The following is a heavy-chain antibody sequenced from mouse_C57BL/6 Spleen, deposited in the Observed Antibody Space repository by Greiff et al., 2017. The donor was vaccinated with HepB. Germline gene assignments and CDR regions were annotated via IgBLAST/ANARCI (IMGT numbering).Heavy chain of an antibody. CDR2: INPNYGTT. J-gene: IGHJ4*01. CDR3: ARKGGTYSNYYAMDY. D-gene: IGHD2-5*01. V-gene: IGHV1-39*01. Sequence: VHVKQSGPELVKPGASVKISCKASGYSFTDYNMNWVKQSNGKSLEWIGVINPNYGTTSYNQKFKGKATLTVDQSSSTAYMQLNSLTSEDSAVYYCARKGGTYSNYYAMDYWGQGTSVTVSS. CDR1: GYSFTDYN.